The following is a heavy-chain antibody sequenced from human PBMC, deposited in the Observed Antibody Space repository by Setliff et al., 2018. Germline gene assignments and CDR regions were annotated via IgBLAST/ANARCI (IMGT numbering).Heavy chain of an antibody. CDR2: ISHEGSTK. CDR1: GFTLSGYG. D-gene: IGHD5-12*01. V-gene: IGHV3-30*03. CDR3: VRAFWTYSDYASLACFDY. Sequence: GGSLRLSCAASGFTLSGYGMHWVRQAPGKGLEWVAIISHEGSTKYYADSVKGRFAISRDNSKNTLFLQMNSLRPKDTAVYYCVRAFWTYSDYASLACFDYWGQGALVTVSS. J-gene: IGHJ4*02.